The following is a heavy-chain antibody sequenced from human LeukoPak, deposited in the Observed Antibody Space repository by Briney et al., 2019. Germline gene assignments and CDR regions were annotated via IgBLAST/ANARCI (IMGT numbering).Heavy chain of an antibody. Sequence: ASVKVSSKASGYTFSDSYIQWVRQAPGQGLEWMGWINPNGGATKYAQKFQGRVTMTSDTSISTAYVELGTLRSDDTATYFCASFRNRDDFDVWGQGTLVTVSS. CDR1: GYTFSDSY. J-gene: IGHJ3*01. V-gene: IGHV1-2*02. CDR3: ASFRNRDDFDV. CDR2: INPNGGAT. D-gene: IGHD1-14*01.